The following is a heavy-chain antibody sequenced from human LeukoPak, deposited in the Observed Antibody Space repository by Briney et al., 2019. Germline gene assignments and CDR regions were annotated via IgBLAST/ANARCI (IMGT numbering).Heavy chain of an antibody. Sequence: GGSLRLSCAASGFTFSDYEMNWVRPAPGRGLEWVSFISSTSRTIYYADSVQGRFTISRDNARNSLYLQMNSLRAEDTAVYYCARDLGGASYFYDYWGQGALVTVSP. CDR1: GFTFSDYE. V-gene: IGHV3-48*03. J-gene: IGHJ4*02. CDR3: ARDLGGASYFYDY. D-gene: IGHD3-10*01. CDR2: ISSTSRTI.